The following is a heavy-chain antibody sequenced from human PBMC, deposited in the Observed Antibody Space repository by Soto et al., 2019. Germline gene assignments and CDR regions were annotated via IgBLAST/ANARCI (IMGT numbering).Heavy chain of an antibody. CDR3: AKDLYSSSWERKYYFDH. CDR1: GFIFNSYR. V-gene: IGHV3-23*01. J-gene: IGHJ5*02. CDR2: TSSSSGST. Sequence: EVQLLESGGGLVQPGGSLRPSCAASGFIFNSYRMSWVRQAPGKGLQWVASTSSSSGSTDYADSVKGRFTISRDNSKNTLYLQMNSLRAEDTAVYFCAKDLYSSSWERKYYFDHWGQGTRVTVSS. D-gene: IGHD6-13*01.